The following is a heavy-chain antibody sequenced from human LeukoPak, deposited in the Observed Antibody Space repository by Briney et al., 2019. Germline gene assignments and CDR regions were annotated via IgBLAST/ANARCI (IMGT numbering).Heavy chain of an antibody. Sequence: SETLSLTCTVSGGSISSGGYYWSWIRQHPGKGLEWIGYIYYSGSTYYNPSLKSRVTISVDTSKNQFSLKLSSVTAADTAVYYCARGRVLIEYQLPPLQWSQGTLVTVSS. V-gene: IGHV4-31*03. D-gene: IGHD2-2*01. CDR2: IYYSGST. J-gene: IGHJ4*02. CDR1: GGSISSGGYY. CDR3: ARGRVLIEYQLPPLQ.